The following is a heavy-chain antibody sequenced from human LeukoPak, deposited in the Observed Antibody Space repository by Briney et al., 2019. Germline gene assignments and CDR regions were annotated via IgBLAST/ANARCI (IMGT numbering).Heavy chain of an antibody. CDR1: GFTFSSYS. CDR3: ARGKYYDSSGYSGVRDY. D-gene: IGHD3-22*01. V-gene: IGHV3-21*01. CDR2: ISSSSSYI. J-gene: IGHJ4*02. Sequence: GGSLRLSCAASGFTFSSYSMNWVRQAPGKGLEWVSSISSSSSYIYYADSVKGRFTISRDNAKNSLYLQMNSLRAEDTAVYYCARGKYYDSSGYSGVRDYWGQGTLVTVSS.